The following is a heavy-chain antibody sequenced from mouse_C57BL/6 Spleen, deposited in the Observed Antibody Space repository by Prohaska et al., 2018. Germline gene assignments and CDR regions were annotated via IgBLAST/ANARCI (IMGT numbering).Heavy chain of an antibody. CDR1: VFTFSNYC. CDR3: TGQWDY. Sequence: EVKLEESGGVLVHPGGSMKLSCVASVFTFSNYCMTLFRHSPEKALEWVAQIRLKSDNYASNYAESVKGRVTISRDDSKSSVYLQMNNLRAEDTGIYYCTGQWDYWGQGTTLTVSS. J-gene: IGHJ2*01. CDR2: IRLKSDNYAS. V-gene: IGHV6-3*01.